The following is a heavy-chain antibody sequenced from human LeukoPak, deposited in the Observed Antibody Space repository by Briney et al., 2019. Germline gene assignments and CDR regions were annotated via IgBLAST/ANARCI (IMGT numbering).Heavy chain of an antibody. Sequence: GRSLRLSCAASGFTFDDYAVHWVRQAPGKGPEWVSGISWNSGSIGYADSVKGRFTISRDNAKNSLYLQMNSLRAEDTALYYCAKDSADWGQGTLVTVSS. V-gene: IGHV3-9*01. CDR1: GFTFDDYA. CDR2: ISWNSGSI. CDR3: AKDSAD. J-gene: IGHJ4*02.